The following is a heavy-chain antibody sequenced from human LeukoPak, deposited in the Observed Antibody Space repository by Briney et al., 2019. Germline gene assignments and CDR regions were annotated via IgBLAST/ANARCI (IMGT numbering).Heavy chain of an antibody. CDR1: GYTFTGYY. Sequence: GASVTVSCKASGYTFTGYYMHWVRQAPGQGLEWMGWINPNSGGTNYAQKFQGRVTMTRDTSISTAYMELSRLRSDDTAVYYCARVQNPTVVTRDFDYWGQGTLVTVSS. D-gene: IGHD4-23*01. V-gene: IGHV1-2*02. CDR3: ARVQNPTVVTRDFDY. CDR2: INPNSGGT. J-gene: IGHJ4*02.